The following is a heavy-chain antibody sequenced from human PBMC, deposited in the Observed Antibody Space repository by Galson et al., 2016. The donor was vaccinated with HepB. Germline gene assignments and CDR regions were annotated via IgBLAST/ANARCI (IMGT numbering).Heavy chain of an antibody. CDR2: INSDGTST. CDR1: GFTFNNYW. Sequence: SLRLSCAASGFTFNNYWMHWVRQAPGKGLAWVARINSDGTSTTYADSVKGRFIISRDNARITLYLQMNSLRAEDTAVYYCTSAKLIWVGEEVDFWGQGTLVTVSS. D-gene: IGHD3-10*01. CDR3: TSAKLIWVGEEVDF. J-gene: IGHJ4*02. V-gene: IGHV3-74*03.